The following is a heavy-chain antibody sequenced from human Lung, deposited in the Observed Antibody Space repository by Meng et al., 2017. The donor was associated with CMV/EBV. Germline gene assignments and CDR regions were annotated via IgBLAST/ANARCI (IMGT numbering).Heavy chain of an antibody. D-gene: IGHD1-1*01. CDR2: IKEDATKR. Sequence: ESXMISFAASGFTFNNLWMTWVRQPPGKGLEWGDNIKEDATKRYYVDSVKGRFTISRDNTKSSLYLQMNSLRAEDTAVYFCAISRPYKGALEHWGQGTLVTVSS. J-gene: IGHJ4*02. CDR3: AISRPYKGALEH. V-gene: IGHV3-7*01. CDR1: GFTFNNLW.